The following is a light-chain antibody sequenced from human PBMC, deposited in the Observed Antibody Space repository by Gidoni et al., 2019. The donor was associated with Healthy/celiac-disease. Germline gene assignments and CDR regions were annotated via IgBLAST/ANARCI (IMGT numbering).Light chain of an antibody. CDR3: QQSYSTPRS. CDR1: QSISSY. V-gene: IGKV1-39*01. Sequence: QITQSPSSLSASVGDRVNITCRASQSISSYLNWYQQKPGKAPKLLIYAASSLQSGVPSRFSGSGSGTDFTLTISSLQPEDFATYYCQQSYSTPRSFXQXTKLXIK. J-gene: IGKJ2*04. CDR2: AAS.